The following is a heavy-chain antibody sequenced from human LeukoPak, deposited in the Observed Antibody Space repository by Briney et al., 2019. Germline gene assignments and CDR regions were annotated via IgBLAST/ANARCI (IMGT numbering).Heavy chain of an antibody. D-gene: IGHD2/OR15-2a*01. V-gene: IGHV1-69*13. CDR3: AISMTRHGYFDY. CDR2: IIPIFGTA. CDR1: GGTFSRYA. Sequence: PGASVKVSCKASGGTFSRYAMSWVRQAPGQGLEWMGGIIPIFGTASFAQKFQGRVTITADESTGTAYMELSSLRSEDTAVYYCAISMTRHGYFDYWGQGTLVTVSS. J-gene: IGHJ4*02.